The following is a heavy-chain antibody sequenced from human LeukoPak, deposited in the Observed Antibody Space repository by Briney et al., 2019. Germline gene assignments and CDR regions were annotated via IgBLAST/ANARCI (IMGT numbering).Heavy chain of an antibody. V-gene: IGHV3-48*03. D-gene: IGHD3-3*01. CDR1: GYTFSSYE. CDR3: ARGLSSDYDFWSGPNY. J-gene: IGHJ4*02. Sequence: GGSLRLSCAASGYTFSSYEMNWVRQAPGKGLEWVSYISSSGSTIYYADSVKGRFTISRDNAKNSLYLQMNSLRAEDTAVYYCARGLSSDYDFWSGPNYWGQGTLVTVSS. CDR2: ISSSGSTI.